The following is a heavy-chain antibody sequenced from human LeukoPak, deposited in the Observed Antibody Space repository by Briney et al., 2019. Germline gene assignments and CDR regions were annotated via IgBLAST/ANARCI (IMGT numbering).Heavy chain of an antibody. D-gene: IGHD2-15*01. CDR2: INIFNGNT. CDR3: ARAYCSGGTCDSNYYYYYMDV. J-gene: IGHJ6*03. V-gene: IGHV1-18*01. CDR1: GYTFTSYG. Sequence: GASVKVSCKASGYTFTSYGISWVRQAPGQGLEWMGWINIFNGNTNYAQRLQGRVTMTTDTSTNTAYMELRSLTSDDTAVYYCARAYCSGGTCDSNYYYYYMDVWDKGTTVTISS.